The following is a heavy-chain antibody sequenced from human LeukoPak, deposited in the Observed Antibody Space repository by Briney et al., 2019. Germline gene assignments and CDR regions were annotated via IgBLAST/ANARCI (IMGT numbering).Heavy chain of an antibody. CDR3: ARDSKPTYVWGSSRPTRTNWFDP. CDR1: GYTFTGYY. V-gene: IGHV1-2*02. Sequence: ASVKVSCKASGYTFTGYYMHWVRQAPGQGLEWMGWINPNSGGTNYAQKFQGRVTMTRDTSISTAYMELSRLRSDDTAVYYCARDSKPTYVWGSSRPTRTNWFDPWGQGSLVTVSS. J-gene: IGHJ5*02. D-gene: IGHD3-16*01. CDR2: INPNSGGT.